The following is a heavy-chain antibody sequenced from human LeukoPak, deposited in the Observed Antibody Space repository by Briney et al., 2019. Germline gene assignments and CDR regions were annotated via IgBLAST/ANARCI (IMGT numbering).Heavy chain of an antibody. V-gene: IGHV3-30*04. D-gene: IGHD4-17*01. Sequence: GGSLRLSCAASGFTFSSYAMHWVRQAPGKGLEWVAVISHDGSNKYYADSVKGRFTISRDNSKNTLYLQMNSLRAEDTAVYYCARGFDYGDYVSYFDYWGQGTLVTVSS. CDR3: ARGFDYGDYVSYFDY. J-gene: IGHJ4*02. CDR2: ISHDGSNK. CDR1: GFTFSSYA.